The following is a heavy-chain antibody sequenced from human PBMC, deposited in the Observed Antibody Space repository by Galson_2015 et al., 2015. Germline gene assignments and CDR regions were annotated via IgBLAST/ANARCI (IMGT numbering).Heavy chain of an antibody. D-gene: IGHD5/OR15-5a*01. CDR1: GFSFSSYS. CDR2: ISSNSLTT. J-gene: IGHJ5*02. V-gene: IGHV3-48*02. CDR3: ARDRSSVIGT. Sequence: SLRLSCAASGFSFSSYSMNWVRQAPGKALEWVSYISSNSLTTHYADSVRGRFIIPRDNAKNSLYLQMNSLGDEDTAVYYCARDRSSVIGTWGQGTLVIVSS.